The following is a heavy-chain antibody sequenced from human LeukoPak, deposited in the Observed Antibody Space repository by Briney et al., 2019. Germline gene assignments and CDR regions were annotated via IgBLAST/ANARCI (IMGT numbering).Heavy chain of an antibody. D-gene: IGHD4-11*01. V-gene: IGHV1-69*05. CDR3: ARHAVTTDYYYYMDV. Sequence: GASVKVSCKASGGTFSSYAISWVRQAPGQGLEWMGGIIPIFGTANYAQKFQGRVTITTDESTSTAYMELSSLRSEDTAVYYCARHAVTTDYYYYMDVWGKGTTVIVSS. CDR1: GGTFSSYA. J-gene: IGHJ6*03. CDR2: IIPIFGTA.